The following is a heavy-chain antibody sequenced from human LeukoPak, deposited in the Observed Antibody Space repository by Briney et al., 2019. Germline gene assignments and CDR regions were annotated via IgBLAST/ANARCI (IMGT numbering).Heavy chain of an antibody. CDR3: AREGRYCSSTSCLTLDY. CDR2: ISAYNGNT. Sequence: ASVKISCKASGYTFTSYDISWVRQDAGQGLVWMGSISAYNGNTNYAQKLQGRRITTTDTSSSTAYMELRSLRSDDTAVYYCAREGRYCSSTSCLTLDYWGQGTLVTVSS. V-gene: IGHV1-18*01. J-gene: IGHJ4*02. CDR1: GYTFTSYD. D-gene: IGHD2-2*01.